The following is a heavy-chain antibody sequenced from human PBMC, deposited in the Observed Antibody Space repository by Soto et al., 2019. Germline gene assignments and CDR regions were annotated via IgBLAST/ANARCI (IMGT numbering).Heavy chain of an antibody. CDR2: ISYEGSSK. CDR3: AKEIAVAGDPFYCFGVDV. CDR1: GFTFRTSG. V-gene: IGHV3-30*18. D-gene: IGHD6-13*01. J-gene: IGHJ6*02. Sequence: QVQLVESGGGVVQPGRSLRLSCAASGFTFRTSGMHWVRQAPGKGLEWVGFISYEGSSKYYADSVKGRFTIARDNSKNTLYLQMSSLRGEDTAVYYCAKEIAVAGDPFYCFGVDVWGQGNTVTVSS.